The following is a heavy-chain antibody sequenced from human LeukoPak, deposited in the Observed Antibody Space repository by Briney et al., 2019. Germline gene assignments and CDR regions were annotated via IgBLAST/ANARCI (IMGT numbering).Heavy chain of an antibody. CDR3: ARKYYAGAFDI. J-gene: IGHJ3*02. Sequence: SETLSLSCTASGGSISSYYWSWIRQPPGKGLEWIGYIYYSGSTNYNPSLKSRVTISVDTSKNQFSLKLSSVTAADTAVYYCARKYYAGAFDIWGQGTMVTVSS. V-gene: IGHV4-59*01. CDR2: IYYSGST. CDR1: GGSISSYY. D-gene: IGHD2-2*01.